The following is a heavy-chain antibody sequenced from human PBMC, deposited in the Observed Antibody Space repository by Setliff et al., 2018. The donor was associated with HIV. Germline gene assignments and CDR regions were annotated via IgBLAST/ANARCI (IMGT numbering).Heavy chain of an antibody. J-gene: IGHJ3*02. V-gene: IGHV4-4*09. D-gene: IGHD2-15*01. CDR2: IYGSGST. CDR3: AREHCSGGSCSGFDI. CDR1: GDSIGTYS. Sequence: SSETLSLTCAVSGDSIGTYSWHWLRQPPGKGLEWIGYIYGSGSTGYNPSLKSRVTISLDTSRNQFSLKLGSVTAADTAMYYCAREHCSGGSCSGFDIWGQGTMVTVSS.